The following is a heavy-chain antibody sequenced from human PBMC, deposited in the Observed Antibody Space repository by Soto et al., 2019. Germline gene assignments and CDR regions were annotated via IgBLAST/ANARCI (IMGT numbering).Heavy chain of an antibody. CDR2: ISSSGSTI. CDR1: GFTFSDYY. V-gene: IGHV3-11*01. Sequence: VQLVESGGGLVKPGGSLRLSCAASGFTFSDYYMSWIRQAPGKGLEWVSYISSSGSTIYYADSVKGRFTISRDNAKNSLYLQMNSLRAEDTAVYYCARDLLVDYDSSGYYYEYFQHWGQGTLVTVSS. CDR3: ARDLLVDYDSSGYYYEYFQH. J-gene: IGHJ1*01. D-gene: IGHD3-22*01.